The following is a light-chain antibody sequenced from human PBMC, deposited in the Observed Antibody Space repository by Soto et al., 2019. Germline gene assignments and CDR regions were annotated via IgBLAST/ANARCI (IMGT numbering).Light chain of an antibody. CDR3: CSYTRTSNHYF. J-gene: IGLJ1*01. CDR1: SSDTCGYDY. V-gene: IGLV2-14*01. CDR2: EVR. Sequence: QSALTQPASVSGSPGQSITISCTGTSSDTCGYDYVSWYQQRPGKAPKLMIYEVRYRPSGVSNRFSGSKSGNTASLTISGLQAEDEAVYYCCSYTRTSNHYFFGSGTKVNVL.